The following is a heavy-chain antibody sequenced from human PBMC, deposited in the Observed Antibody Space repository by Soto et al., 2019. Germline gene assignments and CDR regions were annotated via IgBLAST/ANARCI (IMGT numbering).Heavy chain of an antibody. CDR1: GLTFSDAY. J-gene: IGHJ4*02. D-gene: IGHD4-17*01. CDR2: IKTKTGGGAT. V-gene: IGHV3-15*01. CDR3: TTDRPSRLRKPRV. Sequence: EGQLVESGGGLVKPGGSLKLSCEGSGLTFSDAYMSWVRQAPGKGLEWVGRIKTKTGGGATEYAAPVKGRFNISRDDSKNTLYVEMNSLKTEDTAVYYCTTDRPSRLRKPRVWGQGTLVTVSS.